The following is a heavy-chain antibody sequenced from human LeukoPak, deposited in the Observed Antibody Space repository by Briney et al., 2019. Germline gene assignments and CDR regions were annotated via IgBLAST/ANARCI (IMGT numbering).Heavy chain of an antibody. V-gene: IGHV3-7*01. CDR2: IKQDGSEK. J-gene: IGHJ4*02. Sequence: GGSLRLSCVASGFTFSSYWMSWVRQAPGKGLEWVANIKQDGSEKYYVDSVKGRFTISRDNAKNSLYPQMNSLRAEDTAVYYCARGKWELLDWGQGTLVTVSP. CDR3: ARGKWELLD. D-gene: IGHD1-26*01. CDR1: GFTFSSYW.